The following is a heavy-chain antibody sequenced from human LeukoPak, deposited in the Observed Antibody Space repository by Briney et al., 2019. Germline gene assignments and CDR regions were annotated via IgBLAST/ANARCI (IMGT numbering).Heavy chain of an antibody. CDR3: AKPISGGLAVTADWFHP. CDR1: GFAFSVYA. D-gene: IGHD6-19*01. CDR2: INANSGTT. J-gene: IGHJ5*01. V-gene: IGHV3-23*01. Sequence: GGSLRLSCSASGFAFSVYAMSWLRQPPGKGLEWVSTINANSGTTSYAASVRGRFTISRDSSKNTLYLQLNTLRADDTATYYCAKPISGGLAVTADWFHPWGQGTLVVVSS.